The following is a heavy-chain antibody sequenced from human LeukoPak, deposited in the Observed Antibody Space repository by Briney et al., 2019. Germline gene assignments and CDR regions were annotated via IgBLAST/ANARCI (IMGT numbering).Heavy chain of an antibody. J-gene: IGHJ4*02. CDR3: ARGGSSGYYYG. CDR1: GGSISSYY. CDR2: LYTSGST. V-gene: IGHV4-4*07. Sequence: SKTLSLTCTVSGGSISSYYWSWIRQPAGKGLEWIGRLYTSGSTNYNPSLKSRVTMSVDTSKNQFSLKLTSMTAADTAVYYCARGGSSGYYYGWGQGTLVTVSS. D-gene: IGHD3-22*01.